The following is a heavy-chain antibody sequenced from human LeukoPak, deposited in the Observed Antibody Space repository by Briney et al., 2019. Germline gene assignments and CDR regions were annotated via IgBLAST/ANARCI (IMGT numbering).Heavy chain of an antibody. CDR3: ARDLGGSYDILTGYDY. CDR2: INPSGGST. J-gene: IGHJ4*02. Sequence: ASVKVSCKASGYTFTSYYMHWVRQAPGQGLEWMGIINPSGGSTSYAQKFQGRVTMTRDTSTSTVYMELSSLRSEDTAVYYCARDLGGSYDILTGYDYWGQGTLVTVSS. V-gene: IGHV1-46*01. CDR1: GYTFTSYY. D-gene: IGHD3-9*01.